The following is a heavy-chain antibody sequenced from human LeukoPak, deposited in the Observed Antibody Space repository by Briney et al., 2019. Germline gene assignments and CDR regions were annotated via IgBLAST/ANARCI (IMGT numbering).Heavy chain of an antibody. CDR2: INPNSGGT. V-gene: IGHV1-2*02. D-gene: IGHD1-7*01. J-gene: IGHJ4*02. CDR1: GYTFTGYY. CDR3: AMPNWNFSGRHFDY. Sequence: GASVKVSCKASGYTFTGYYMHWVRQAPGQGLEWMGWINPNSGGTNYAQKFQGRVTMTRDTSISTAYMELSRLRSDDTAVYYCAMPNWNFSGRHFDYWGQGTLVTVSS.